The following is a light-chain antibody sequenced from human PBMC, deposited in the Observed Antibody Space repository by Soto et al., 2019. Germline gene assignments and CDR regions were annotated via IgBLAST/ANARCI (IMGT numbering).Light chain of an antibody. V-gene: IGLV2-8*01. Sequence: QSALTQPPSASGSPGQSLTISCTGTSSDVGAHNYVSWYQQNPGKAPKLMLYDVNKRPSGVPDRFSGSKSGNTASLTVSGLQAKDEADYYCSSYAGGNNWVFGGGTQLTVL. J-gene: IGLJ3*02. CDR3: SSYAGGNNWV. CDR2: DVN. CDR1: SSDVGAHNY.